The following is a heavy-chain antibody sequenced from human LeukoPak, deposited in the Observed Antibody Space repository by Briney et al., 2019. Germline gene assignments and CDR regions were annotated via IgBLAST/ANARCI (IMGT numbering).Heavy chain of an antibody. D-gene: IGHD2-21*01. CDR2: ISANGSTT. Sequence: QPGGSLRPSCAASGFTFCRYAMHWVRQAPEKGLEYVLAISANGSTTYYANSVKDRFTMSRDNSKNTLYLQMGSLRADDMAVYYCARSWIPVIGSRLGCDQWGQGILVTVAS. V-gene: IGHV3-64*01. CDR1: GFTFCRYA. J-gene: IGHJ4*02. CDR3: ARSWIPVIGSRLGCDQ.